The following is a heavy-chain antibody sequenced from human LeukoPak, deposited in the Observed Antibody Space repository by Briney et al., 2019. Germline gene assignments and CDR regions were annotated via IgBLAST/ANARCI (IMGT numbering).Heavy chain of an antibody. J-gene: IGHJ4*02. CDR3: AKEGYSGSYWDY. V-gene: IGHV3-74*01. D-gene: IGHD1-26*01. Sequence: GGSLRLSCAASGFTFSSYWMHWVRQAPGKGLVWVSRINTDGSSTSYADSVKGRFTISRDNSKNTLYLQMNSLRAEDTAVYYCAKEGYSGSYWDYWGQGTLVTVSS. CDR1: GFTFSSYW. CDR2: INTDGSST.